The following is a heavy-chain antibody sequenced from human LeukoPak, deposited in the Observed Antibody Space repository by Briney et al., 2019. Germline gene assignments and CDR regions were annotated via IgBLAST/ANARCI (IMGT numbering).Heavy chain of an antibody. CDR2: IYHSGST. V-gene: IGHV4-59*08. Sequence: SETLSLTCTVSGGSISSYYWSWIRQPPGKGLEWIGYIYHSGSTYYNPSLKSRVTISVDTSKNQFSLKLSSVTAADTAVYYCARRATDPDAFDIWGQGTMVTVSS. CDR3: ARRATDPDAFDI. J-gene: IGHJ3*02. CDR1: GGSISSYY.